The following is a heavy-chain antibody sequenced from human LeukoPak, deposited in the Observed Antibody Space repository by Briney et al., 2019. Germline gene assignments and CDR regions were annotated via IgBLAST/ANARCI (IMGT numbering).Heavy chain of an antibody. D-gene: IGHD6-13*01. CDR1: GFTFGNAW. J-gene: IGHJ4*02. CDR2: ISGSGGST. V-gene: IGHV3-23*01. Sequence: GGSLRLSCAAPGFTFGNAWMSWVRQAPGKGLEWVSAISGSGGSTYYADSVKGRFTISRDNSKNTLYLQMNSLRAEDTAVYYCAKISIAAASGDLDYWGQGTLVTVSS. CDR3: AKISIAAASGDLDY.